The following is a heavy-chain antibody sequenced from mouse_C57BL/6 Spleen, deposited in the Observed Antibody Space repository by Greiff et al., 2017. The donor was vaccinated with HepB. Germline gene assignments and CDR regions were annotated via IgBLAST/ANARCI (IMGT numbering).Heavy chain of an antibody. D-gene: IGHD4-1*01. J-gene: IGHJ2*01. CDR1: GYSITSGYY. Sequence: EVQVVESGPGLVKPSQSLSLTCSVTGYSITSGYYWNWIRQFPGNKLEWMGYISYDGSNNYNPSLKNRISITRDTSKNQFFLKLNSVTTEDTATYYCARGANWDPFDYWGQGTTLTVSS. V-gene: IGHV3-6*01. CDR3: ARGANWDPFDY. CDR2: ISYDGSN.